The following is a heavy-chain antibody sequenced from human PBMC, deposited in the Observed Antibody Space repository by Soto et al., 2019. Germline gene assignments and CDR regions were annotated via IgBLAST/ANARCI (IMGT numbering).Heavy chain of an antibody. J-gene: IGHJ4*02. CDR3: ARSGSTTSCYDY. V-gene: IGHV3-72*01. D-gene: IGHD2-2*01. CDR2: TRNKGNTYTT. CDR1: GFTFSDHY. Sequence: EVQLVESGGGLVQPGGSLRLSCAASGFTFSDHYIDWVRQAPGKGLEWVGRTRNKGNTYTTEYAASVKGRFTISRDDSKNSLYLQMKSLKTEDTAVYYCARSGSTTSCYDYWGQGTLVTVSP.